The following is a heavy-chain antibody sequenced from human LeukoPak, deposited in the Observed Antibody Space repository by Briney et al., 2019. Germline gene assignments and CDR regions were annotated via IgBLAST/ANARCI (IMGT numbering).Heavy chain of an antibody. CDR3: ARDREIQLFVGVSGWFDP. D-gene: IGHD5-18*01. V-gene: IGHV3-7*01. J-gene: IGHJ5*02. CDR2: IKQDGSEK. CDR1: GFTFSSYW. Sequence: PGGSLRLSCAASGFTFSSYWMSWVRQAPGKGLEWVANIKQDGSEKYYVDSVKGRFTICRDNAKNSLDLQMNSLRAEDSALYYGARDREIQLFVGVSGWFDPGGQGTLVTVSS.